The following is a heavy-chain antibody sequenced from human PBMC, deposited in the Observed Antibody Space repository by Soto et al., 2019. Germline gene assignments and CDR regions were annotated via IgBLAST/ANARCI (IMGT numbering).Heavy chain of an antibody. J-gene: IGHJ6*02. Sequence: ASVKVSFKASGYTFTSYYMHWVRQAPGQGLEWMGIINPSGGSTSYAQKFQGRVTMTRDTSTSTVYMELSSLRSEDTAVYYCAREGYSYGYIGLLYYGMDVWGQGTTVTVSS. CDR2: INPSGGST. CDR3: AREGYSYGYIGLLYYGMDV. CDR1: GYTFTSYY. V-gene: IGHV1-46*01. D-gene: IGHD5-18*01.